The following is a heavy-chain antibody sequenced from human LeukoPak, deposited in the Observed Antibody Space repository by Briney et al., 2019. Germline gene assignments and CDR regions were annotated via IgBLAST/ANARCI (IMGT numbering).Heavy chain of an antibody. V-gene: IGHV1-69*13. CDR3: ARNLPDYYDSSGYYFDY. D-gene: IGHD3-22*01. CDR2: IIPIFGTA. J-gene: IGHJ4*02. Sequence: ASVTVSCTASGGTFSSYAISWVRQAPGQGLEWMGGIIPIFGTANYAQKFQGRVTITADESTSTAYMELSSLRSEDTAVYYCARNLPDYYDSSGYYFDYWGQGTLVTVSS. CDR1: GGTFSSYA.